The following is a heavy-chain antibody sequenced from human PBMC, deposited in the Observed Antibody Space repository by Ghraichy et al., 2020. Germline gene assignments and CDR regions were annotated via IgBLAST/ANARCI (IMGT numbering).Heavy chain of an antibody. CDR3: ARGQDILLKLYVGAFDP. D-gene: IGHD2-8*02. J-gene: IGHJ5*02. Sequence: SETLSLTCTVSGGSISSSSYYWGWIRQPPGQGLEWIGSMYYSGSRYYNPSLKSRVTISVDTYKNQFSLKLSSVTAADTAVYYCARGQDILLKLYVGAFDPWGQETLVTVSS. CDR2: MYYSGSR. V-gene: IGHV4-39*01. CDR1: GGSISSSSYY.